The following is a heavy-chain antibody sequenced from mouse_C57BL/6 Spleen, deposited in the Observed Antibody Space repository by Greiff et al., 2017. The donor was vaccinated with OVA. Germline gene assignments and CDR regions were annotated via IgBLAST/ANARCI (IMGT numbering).Heavy chain of an antibody. CDR3: ASSSYYYGSSSFDY. Sequence: VQLQQSVAELVRPGASVKLSCTASGFNIKNTYMHWVKQRPEQGLEWICLIYPSHFPPTYAPNFPGQATITADTSSNTAYLQLSSLTSEDTAIYYCASSSYYYGSSSFDYWGQGTTLTVSS. J-gene: IGHJ2*01. CDR2: IYPSHFPP. CDR1: GFNIKNTY. V-gene: IGHV14-3*01. D-gene: IGHD1-1*01.